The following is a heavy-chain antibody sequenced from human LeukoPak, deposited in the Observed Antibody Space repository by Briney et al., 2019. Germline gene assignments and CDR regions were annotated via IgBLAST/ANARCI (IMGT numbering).Heavy chain of an antibody. CDR3: ITTTFNDAFDI. D-gene: IGHD2/OR15-2a*01. Sequence: GGSLRLSCEASGFTFSNAWMSCVRQAPGKGLEWVGRIKSKTDGGTTDYAAPVKGRFTISRDDSKNTLYLQMNSLKTEDTAVYYWITTTFNDAFDIWGQGTMVTVSS. J-gene: IGHJ3*02. V-gene: IGHV3-15*01. CDR2: IKSKTDGGTT. CDR1: GFTFSNAW.